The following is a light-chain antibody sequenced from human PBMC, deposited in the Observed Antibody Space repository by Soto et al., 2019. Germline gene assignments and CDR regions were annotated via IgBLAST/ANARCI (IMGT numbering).Light chain of an antibody. CDR1: QSVNTN. CDR2: GAS. CDR3: QQCFDWPLT. J-gene: IGKJ4*01. V-gene: IGKV3-15*01. Sequence: ERLMTQSPDTLSASPGERATLSCSASQSVNTNLAWYQQKAGQAPRLLIYGASTRATGIPARFSGGGSGTEFTLTISSLQSEDFAVYYCQQCFDWPLTFGGGTKVDIK.